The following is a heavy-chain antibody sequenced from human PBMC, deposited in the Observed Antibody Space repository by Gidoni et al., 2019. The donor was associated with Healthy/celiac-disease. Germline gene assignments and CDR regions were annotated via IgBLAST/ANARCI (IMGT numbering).Heavy chain of an antibody. CDR2: IVVGSGNT. CDR1: GFTFTSSA. V-gene: IGHV1-58*02. D-gene: IGHD2-15*01. Sequence: QMQLVQSGPEVKKPGTSVKVSCKASGFTFTSSAMQWVRQARGQRLEWIGWIVVGSGNTNYAQKFQERVTITRDMSTSTAYMELSSLRSEDTAVYYCAATKYCSGGSCYLGIDPWGQGTLVTVSS. CDR3: AATKYCSGGSCYLGIDP. J-gene: IGHJ5*02.